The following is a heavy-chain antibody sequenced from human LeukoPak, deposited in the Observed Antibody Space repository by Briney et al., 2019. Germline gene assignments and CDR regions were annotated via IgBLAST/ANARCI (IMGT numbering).Heavy chain of an antibody. CDR2: IKQDGSEK. CDR3: AKDTARLAAAGSDI. Sequence: PGGSLRLSCAASGFTFSSYWMSWVRQAPGKGLEWVANIKQDGSEKYYVDSVKGRFTISRDNSKNTLYLQMNSLRAEDTAVYYCAKDTARLAAAGSDIWGQGTMVTVSS. V-gene: IGHV3-7*03. CDR1: GFTFSSYW. J-gene: IGHJ3*02. D-gene: IGHD6-13*01.